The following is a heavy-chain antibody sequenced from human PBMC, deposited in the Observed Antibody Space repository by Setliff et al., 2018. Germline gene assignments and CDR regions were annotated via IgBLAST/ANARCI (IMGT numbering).Heavy chain of an antibody. J-gene: IGHJ4*02. V-gene: IGHV3-15*05. Sequence: GGSLRLSCVASGFTFSNYEMNWVRQAPGKGLEWVSYISNSGGGTTHYAGPVKGRITVSRDDSKNTLYLDLNSLQIEDTAVYYCTTAGSSDWVPIAYWGQGTLVTVSS. CDR1: GFTFSNYE. CDR2: ISNSGGGTT. D-gene: IGHD3-10*01. CDR3: TTAGSSDWVPIAY.